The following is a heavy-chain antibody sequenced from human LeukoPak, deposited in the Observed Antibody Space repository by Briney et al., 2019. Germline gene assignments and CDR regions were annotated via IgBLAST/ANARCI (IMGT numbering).Heavy chain of an antibody. CDR2: ISSSSTI. J-gene: IGHJ4*02. CDR3: ARGSGYSSGWY. D-gene: IGHD6-19*01. V-gene: IGHV3-48*01. CDR1: GFTFSSYS. Sequence: GGSLRLSXAASGFTFSSYSMNCVRQAPGKGLEWVSYISSSSTIYYADSVKGRFTISRDNAKNSLYLQMNSLRAEDTAVYYCARGSGYSSGWYWGQGTLVTVSS.